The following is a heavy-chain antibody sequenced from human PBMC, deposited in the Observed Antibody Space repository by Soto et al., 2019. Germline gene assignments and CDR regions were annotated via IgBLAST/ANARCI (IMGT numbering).Heavy chain of an antibody. CDR1: GYTFTSTW. V-gene: IGHV1-46*01. J-gene: IGHJ4*02. CDR3: ARVDGSGSYYNGDPFDY. D-gene: IGHD3-10*01. Sequence: ASVKVSCKASGYTFTSTWMHWVRQAPGQGLEWMGIINPYGGAATYAEKFQGRVTMTRDTSTATDYMELSSLRSEDTAMYYCARVDGSGSYYNGDPFDYWGQGTLVTVSS. CDR2: INPYGGAA.